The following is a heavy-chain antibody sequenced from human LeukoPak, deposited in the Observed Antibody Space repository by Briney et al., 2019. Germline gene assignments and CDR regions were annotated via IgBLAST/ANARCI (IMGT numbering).Heavy chain of an antibody. CDR1: GGSLSPYC. Sequence: SETLSLTCAVSGGSLSPYCWSWIRQPPGKGLEWIGRIYTSGSTNYNPSLKSRVTISVDTSKNQFSLKLSSVTAADTAVYYCARDRYCSGGSCQKAIRRSYNWFDPWGQGTLVTVSS. CDR2: IYTSGST. V-gene: IGHV4-4*08. J-gene: IGHJ5*02. CDR3: ARDRYCSGGSCQKAIRRSYNWFDP. D-gene: IGHD2-15*01.